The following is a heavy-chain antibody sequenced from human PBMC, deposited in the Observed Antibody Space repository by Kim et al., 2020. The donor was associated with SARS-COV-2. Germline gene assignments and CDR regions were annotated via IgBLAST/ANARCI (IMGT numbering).Heavy chain of an antibody. CDR1: GYSFSNSW. CDR2: IDPSDSYT. D-gene: IGHD4-17*01. J-gene: IGHJ6*02. Sequence: GESLKISCKVSGYSFSNSWITWVRQMSGQGLEWMGAIDPSDSYTTYGPSFHGRVTISVDRSKNTAYLQWTSLKASDTAIYYCARRPVDDGGYRVYYLPLDVWGQGTMVTVSS. CDR3: ARRPVDDGGYRVYYLPLDV. V-gene: IGHV5-10-1*01.